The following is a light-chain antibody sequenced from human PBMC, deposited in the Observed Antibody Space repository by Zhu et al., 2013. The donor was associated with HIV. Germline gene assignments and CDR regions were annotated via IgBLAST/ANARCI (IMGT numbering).Light chain of an antibody. CDR3: QQYNNWPPLT. Sequence: EIVLTQSPGSLSLSPGERAILSCRASQNIASSTSLAWYQQRPGQSPRLLIYGASNRAAGIPARFSGSGSGTQFTLTISSLQSEDFAIYYCQQYNNWPPLTFGGGTKVTIK. J-gene: IGKJ4*01. CDR2: GAS. V-gene: IGKV3-15*01. CDR1: QNIASSTS.